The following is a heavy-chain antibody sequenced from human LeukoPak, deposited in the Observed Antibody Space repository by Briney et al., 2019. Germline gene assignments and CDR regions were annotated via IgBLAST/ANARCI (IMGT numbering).Heavy chain of an antibody. CDR3: ASGYCSGGSCYSVYFQH. CDR2: INTDGTVT. D-gene: IGHD2-15*01. Sequence: PGGSLRLSCAASGFTFSKYWMLWVRQAPGKGLESVSRINTDGTVTTYADSVKGRFTVSRDNADNTMFLQMNSVRDEDTAVYYCASGYCSGGSCYSVYFQHWGQGTLVTVSS. J-gene: IGHJ1*01. CDR1: GFTFSKYW. V-gene: IGHV3-74*01.